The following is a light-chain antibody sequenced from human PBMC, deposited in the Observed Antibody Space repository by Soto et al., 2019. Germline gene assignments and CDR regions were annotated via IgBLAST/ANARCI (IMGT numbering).Light chain of an antibody. V-gene: IGKV4-1*01. CDR3: QQYYITPLT. J-gene: IGKJ4*01. CDR1: QSVLFSSNNKNY. Sequence: DIVMTQSPDSLAVSLGERATINCKSSQSVLFSSNNKNYLAWYQQKPGQPPKLLIYWASTRESGVPDRFSGSGYGTDFTLTISSLQAGDAAVYFCQQYYITPLTFGGGTRLEI. CDR2: WAS.